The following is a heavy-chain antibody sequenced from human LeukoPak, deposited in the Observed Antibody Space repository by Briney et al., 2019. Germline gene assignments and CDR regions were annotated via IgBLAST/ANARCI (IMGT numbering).Heavy chain of an antibody. Sequence: SETLSLTCAVYGGSFSGYYWSWIRQPPGKGLEWIGEINHSGSTNYNPSLKSRVTISVDTSKNQFSLKLNSVTAADTAVYYCARVPNYDFWSGSLDYWGQGTLVTVPS. CDR1: GGSFSGYY. D-gene: IGHD3-3*01. J-gene: IGHJ4*02. V-gene: IGHV4-34*01. CDR2: INHSGST. CDR3: ARVPNYDFWSGSLDY.